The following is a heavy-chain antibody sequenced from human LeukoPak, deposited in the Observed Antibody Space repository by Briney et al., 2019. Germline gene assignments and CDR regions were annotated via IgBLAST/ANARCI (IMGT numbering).Heavy chain of an antibody. D-gene: IGHD2-21*01. J-gene: IGHJ4*02. CDR1: GVSINDYY. CDR3: ARGLIAAREYYFDY. V-gene: IGHV4-59*01. Sequence: SETLSLTCTVSGVSINDYYWSWIRQPPKKELEWIGCIYYSGTTNYNPSLKSRVTISVDTSKNQFSLKLSSVTAADTAVYYCARGLIAAREYYFDYWGQGTLVTVSS. CDR2: IYYSGTT.